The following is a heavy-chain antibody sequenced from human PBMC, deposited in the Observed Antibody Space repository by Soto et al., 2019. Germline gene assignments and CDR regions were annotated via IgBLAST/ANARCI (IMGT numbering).Heavy chain of an antibody. D-gene: IGHD3-22*01. CDR2: ISSSGSTI. V-gene: IGHV3-11*01. J-gene: IGHJ1*01. Sequence: PGGSLRLSCAASGFTFSDYYMSWIRQAPGKGLEWVSYISSSGSTIYYADSVKGRFTISRDNAKNSLYLQMNSLRAEDTAVYYCARSHLYYDSRGYPAYWGQGTLVTVSS. CDR3: ARSHLYYDSRGYPAY. CDR1: GFTFSDYY.